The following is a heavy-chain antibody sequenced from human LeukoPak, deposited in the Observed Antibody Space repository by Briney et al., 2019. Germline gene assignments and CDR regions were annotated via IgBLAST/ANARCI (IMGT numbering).Heavy chain of an antibody. D-gene: IGHD6-6*01. J-gene: IGHJ4*02. CDR2: IIPILPIT. CDR1: GVTFSSYS. V-gene: IGHV1-69*02. Sequence: SVKVSCKPSGVTFSSYSFSWVRQAPGQGLEWMGRIIPILPITNYAQNFQGRVTITADKSTNTAYMELSSLRSEDTALYYCAVSRGYSNSFFDYWGQGTLVTVSS. CDR3: AVSRGYSNSFFDY.